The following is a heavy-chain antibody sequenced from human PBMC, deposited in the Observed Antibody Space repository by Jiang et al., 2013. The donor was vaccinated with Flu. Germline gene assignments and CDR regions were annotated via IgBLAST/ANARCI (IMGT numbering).Heavy chain of an antibody. CDR2: INPSGGST. Sequence: SGAEVKKPGASVKVSCKASGYTFTSYYMHWVRQAPGQGLEWMGVINPSGGSTTYAQNFQGRVTMTRDMSTSTVYMELTSLGSEDTALYYCHRGSSTGCFQHWGQGTLVTVSS. J-gene: IGHJ1*01. D-gene: IGHD1-26*01. V-gene: IGHV1-46*03. CDR1: GYTFTSYY. CDR3: HRGSSTGCFQH.